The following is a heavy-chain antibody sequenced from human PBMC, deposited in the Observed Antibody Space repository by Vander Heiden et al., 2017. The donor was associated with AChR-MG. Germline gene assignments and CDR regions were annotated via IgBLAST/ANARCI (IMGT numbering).Heavy chain of an antibody. D-gene: IGHD6-19*01. CDR1: GYSFTSFW. CDR3: ARSGYSSYWGFDY. Sequence: EVQLVQSGAEVKKPGESLKISCTGSGYSFTSFWIGWARQMPGKGLELMGIIYPGDSDTGYSPSFQGQVTISADKSTTTAYLQWSSLKASDTAIYYCARSGYSSYWGFDYWGQGTLVTVSS. V-gene: IGHV5-51*03. CDR2: IYPGDSDT. J-gene: IGHJ4*02.